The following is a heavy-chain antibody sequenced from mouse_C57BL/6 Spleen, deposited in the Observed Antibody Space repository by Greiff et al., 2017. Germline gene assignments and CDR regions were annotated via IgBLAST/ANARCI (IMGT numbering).Heavy chain of an antibody. CDR3: ARFENSYYSNFYAMDY. CDR2: INPSNGGT. D-gene: IGHD2-5*01. CDR1: GYTFTSYW. Sequence: VQLQQSGTELVKPGASVKLSCKASGYTFTSYWMHWVKQRPGQGLEWIGNINPSNGGTNYNEKFKSKATLTVDKSSSTAYMQLSSLTSEDSAVYYCARFENSYYSNFYAMDYWGQGTSVTVSS. V-gene: IGHV1-53*01. J-gene: IGHJ4*01.